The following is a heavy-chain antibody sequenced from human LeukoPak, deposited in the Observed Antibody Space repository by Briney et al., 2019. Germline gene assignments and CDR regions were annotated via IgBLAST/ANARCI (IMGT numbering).Heavy chain of an antibody. CDR1: GRSFSGYY. Sequence: SETLSLACAVYGRSFSGYYWTWIRQPPGKGLEWIGEINHSGSTNYNPSLKSRVTISVDTSKNQFSLKLSSVTAADTAVYYCARAGIAAADYWGQGTLVTVSS. CDR3: ARAGIAAADY. D-gene: IGHD6-13*01. V-gene: IGHV4-34*01. J-gene: IGHJ4*02. CDR2: INHSGST.